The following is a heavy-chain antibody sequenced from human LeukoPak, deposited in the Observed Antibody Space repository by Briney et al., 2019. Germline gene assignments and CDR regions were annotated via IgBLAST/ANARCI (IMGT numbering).Heavy chain of an antibody. V-gene: IGHV3-23*01. CDR1: GFTFSRYA. J-gene: IGHJ4*02. Sequence: GGSLRLSCAASGFTFSRYAMNWVRQAPGKGLEWVSVISGSGDNTYYADSVKGRFTISRDTSKNTLYLQMNSLRAEDTAVYYCAKAAGYYVASGGMSCDYWGQGTLVTVSS. CDR2: ISGSGDNT. D-gene: IGHD3-3*01. CDR3: AKAAGYYVASGGMSCDY.